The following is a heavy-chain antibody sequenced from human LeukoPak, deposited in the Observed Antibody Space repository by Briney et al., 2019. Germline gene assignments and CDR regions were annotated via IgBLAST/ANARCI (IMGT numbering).Heavy chain of an antibody. CDR3: AKEPRHCGGDCFSLLDY. CDR1: GFTFSSYS. Sequence: GGSLRLSCAASGFTFSSYSMSWVRQAPGKGLEWVPLISGSGGRTYYADSVKGRFTISRDNSKNTLYLQMNSLRAEDPAVFYCAKEPRHCGGDCFSLLDYWGQGTLVTVSS. D-gene: IGHD2-21*02. V-gene: IGHV3-23*01. J-gene: IGHJ4*02. CDR2: ISGSGGRT.